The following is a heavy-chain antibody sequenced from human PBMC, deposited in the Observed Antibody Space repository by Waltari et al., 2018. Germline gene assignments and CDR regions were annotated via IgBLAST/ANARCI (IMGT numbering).Heavy chain of an antibody. CDR1: GSRFSSYS. J-gene: IGHJ6*02. D-gene: IGHD4-4*01. Sequence: EVQLVESGGGLVHPGGSLRLSCADSGSRFSSYSMNWARQAPGKGLEWISYISSRSSSRYYADSVKGRFTISRDNAKNSLYLQMRSLRAEDTAVYYCARDYSNYVDDYYYAMDVWGQGTTVTVSS. V-gene: IGHV3-48*01. CDR2: ISSRSSSR. CDR3: ARDYSNYVDDYYYAMDV.